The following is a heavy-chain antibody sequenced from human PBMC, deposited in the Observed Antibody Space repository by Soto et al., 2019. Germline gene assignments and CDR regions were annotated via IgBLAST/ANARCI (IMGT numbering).Heavy chain of an antibody. V-gene: IGHV4-34*01. J-gene: IGHJ6*02. D-gene: IGHD2-2*01. CDR1: GGSFSGYY. CDR2: INHSGST. Sequence: SETLSLTCAVYGGSFSGYYWSWIRQPPGKGLEWIGEINHSGSTNYNPSHKSRVTISVDTSKNQFSRKLSSVTAADTAVYYCARDRVVVPAAYYYYYYGMDVWGQGTTVTVSS. CDR3: ARDRVVVPAAYYYYYYGMDV.